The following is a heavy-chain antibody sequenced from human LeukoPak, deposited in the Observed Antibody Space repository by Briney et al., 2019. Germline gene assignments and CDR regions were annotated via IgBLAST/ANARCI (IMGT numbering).Heavy chain of an antibody. CDR1: AFTFSSYA. V-gene: IGHV3-23*01. CDR2: ISGSGGST. CDR3: AKEHCSSTSCYETLRWY. Sequence: PGGSLRLSCAASAFTFSSYAMSWVRQAPGKGLEWVSAISGSGGSTYYADSVKGRFTISRDNSKNTLYLQMNSLRAEDTAVYYCAKEHCSSTSCYETLRWYWGQGTLVTVSS. D-gene: IGHD2-2*01. J-gene: IGHJ4*02.